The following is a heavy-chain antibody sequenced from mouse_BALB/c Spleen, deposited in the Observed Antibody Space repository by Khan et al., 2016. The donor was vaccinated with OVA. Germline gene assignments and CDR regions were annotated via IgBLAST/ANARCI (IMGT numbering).Heavy chain of an antibody. D-gene: IGHD1-1*02. J-gene: IGHJ3*01. CDR3: ARRAYYYNSEGFAY. CDR1: GFTFSTYG. Sequence: VALVESGGDLVKPGGSLKLSCAASGFTFSTYGLSWVRQTPDKRLEWVATISSGGSYTYYRDSVKGRFTISRDNVKNTLYLQMSSLKSEDTAMYYCARRAYYYNSEGFAYWGQGTLVTVSA. CDR2: ISSGGSYT. V-gene: IGHV5-6*01.